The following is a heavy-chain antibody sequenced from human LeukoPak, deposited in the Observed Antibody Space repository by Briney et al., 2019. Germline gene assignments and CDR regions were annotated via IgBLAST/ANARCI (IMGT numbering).Heavy chain of an antibody. V-gene: IGHV1-69-2*01. CDR1: GYTFTGYY. CDR3: ATDLYYDSSGYYRTKNMDV. CDR2: VDPEDGET. Sequence: GASVKVSCKASGYTFTGYYMHWVRQAPGKGLEWMGLVDPEDGETIYAEKFQGRVTITADTSTDTAYMELSSLRSEDTAVYYCATDLYYDSSGYYRTKNMDVWGKGTTVTVSS. J-gene: IGHJ6*03. D-gene: IGHD3-22*01.